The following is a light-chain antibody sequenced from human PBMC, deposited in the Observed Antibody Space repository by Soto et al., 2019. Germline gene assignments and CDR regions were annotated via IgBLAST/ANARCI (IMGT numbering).Light chain of an antibody. CDR2: DVF. J-gene: IGKJ4*01. V-gene: IGKV1-5*01. CDR3: QQLNSYPLT. Sequence: DIQMTQSPSSLSASVGDRVTITCRASQSITYWLAWYQQKPGRAPKLLIYDVFNLQSGVPSRFSGSGSGTEFTLTISSLQPDDSATYYCQQLNSYPLTFGGGTKVDIK. CDR1: QSITYW.